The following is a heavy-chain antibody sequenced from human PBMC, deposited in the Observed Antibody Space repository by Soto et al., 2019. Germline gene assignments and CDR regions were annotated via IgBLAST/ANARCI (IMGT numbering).Heavy chain of an antibody. D-gene: IGHD2-8*01. Sequence: TGGSLRLSCAASGFTFSYHNMNWVRQAPGKGLEWISYIPSGSGTIYYADSVKGRFTISRDNAKSSLYLQMNSLRAEDTAVYYCTREMGAPPARGFDYWGQGALVTVSS. CDR3: TREMGAPPARGFDY. CDR1: GFTFSYHN. CDR2: IPSGSGTI. V-gene: IGHV3-48*01. J-gene: IGHJ4*01.